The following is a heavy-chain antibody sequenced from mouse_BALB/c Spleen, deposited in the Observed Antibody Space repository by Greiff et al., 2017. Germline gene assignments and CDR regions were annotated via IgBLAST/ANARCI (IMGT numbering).Heavy chain of an antibody. Sequence: QVQLQQSGPDLVAPSQSLSITCTVSGFSLTSYGVHWVRQPPGKGLEWLVVIWSDGSTTYNSALKSRLSISKDNSKSQVFLKMNSLQTDDTAMYYCARQGNYYGYFDYWGQGTTLTVSS. D-gene: IGHD2-1*01. CDR1: GFSLTSYG. CDR2: IWSDGST. V-gene: IGHV2-6-2*01. J-gene: IGHJ2*01. CDR3: ARQGNYYGYFDY.